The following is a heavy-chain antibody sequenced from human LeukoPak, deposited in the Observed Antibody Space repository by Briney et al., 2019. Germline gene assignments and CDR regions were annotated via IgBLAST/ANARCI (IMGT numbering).Heavy chain of an antibody. Sequence: PSETLSLTCAVSGGSISSGGYSWSWIRQPPGKGLEWIGYIYHSGSTYYNPSLKSRVTISVDRSKNQFPLKLSSVTAADTAVYYCAGTYYYGSGSYHEYDYWGQGTLVTVSS. J-gene: IGHJ4*02. CDR1: GGSISSGGYS. CDR3: AGTYYYGSGSYHEYDY. CDR2: IYHSGST. V-gene: IGHV4-30-2*01. D-gene: IGHD3-10*01.